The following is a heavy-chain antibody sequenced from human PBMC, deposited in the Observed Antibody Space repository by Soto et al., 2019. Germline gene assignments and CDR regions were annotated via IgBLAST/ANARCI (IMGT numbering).Heavy chain of an antibody. V-gene: IGHV4-59*12. J-gene: IGHJ5*02. CDR1: GGSISSYY. Sequence: SETLSLTCTVSGGSISSYYWIWIRQSPGKGLEWIGYIYYSGSTNYNPSLKSRVTISVDTSKNQFSLKLSSVTAADTAVYYCARVPSPWGHGTLVPVSS. CDR2: IYYSGST. CDR3: ARVPSP.